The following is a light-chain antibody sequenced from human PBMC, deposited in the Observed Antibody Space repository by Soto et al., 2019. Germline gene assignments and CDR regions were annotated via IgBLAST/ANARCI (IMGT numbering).Light chain of an antibody. V-gene: IGKV3-15*01. CDR3: QQYNIWPLWT. CDR2: AAS. CDR1: ESVTSS. J-gene: IGKJ1*01. Sequence: EIVLTPSPATLSESPGDRATLSCRASESVTSSLAWYQQKPGQPPRLLIYAASTRATDVPARFSGGGSETEFTLTISSLQSEDFAVYFCQQYNIWPLWTLGQGTKV.